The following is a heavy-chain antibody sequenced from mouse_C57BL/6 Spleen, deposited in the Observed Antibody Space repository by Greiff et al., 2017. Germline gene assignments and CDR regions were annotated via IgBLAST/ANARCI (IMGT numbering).Heavy chain of an antibody. J-gene: IGHJ3*01. CDR3: ARAGDGSRGAWFAY. V-gene: IGHV14-2*01. CDR2: IDPEDGET. CDR1: GFNIKDYY. Sequence: EVKLMESGAELVKPGASVKLSCTASGFNIKDYYMHWVKQRTEQGLEWIGRIDPEDGETKYAPKFQGKATITADTSSNTAYLRLSSLTSEDTAVYYCARAGDGSRGAWFAYWGQGTLVTVSA. D-gene: IGHD1-1*01.